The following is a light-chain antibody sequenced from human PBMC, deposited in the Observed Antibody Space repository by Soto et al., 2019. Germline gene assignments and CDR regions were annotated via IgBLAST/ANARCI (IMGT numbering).Light chain of an antibody. Sequence: DIQMTQSPSSVSISVGDRVTITCRASQSINSWLAWYQQKPGKAPKLLIYAASRLQSGVPSRFSGSGSGTDFTLTISSLQPEDFATYYCQQYDTYWTFGQGTKVDIK. J-gene: IGKJ1*01. CDR3: QQYDTYWT. CDR1: QSINSW. V-gene: IGKV1D-12*01. CDR2: AAS.